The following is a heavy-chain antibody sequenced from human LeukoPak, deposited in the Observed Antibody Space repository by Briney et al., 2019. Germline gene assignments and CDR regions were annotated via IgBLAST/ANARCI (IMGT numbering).Heavy chain of an antibody. D-gene: IGHD3-22*01. CDR3: ARDTVSDSSGYYYDFSEYFQH. Sequence: ASVKVSCKASGYTFTSYAMHWVRQAPGQRLEWMGWINAGNGNTKYSQRFQGRVTITRDTSASTAYMELSSLRSEDTAVYYCARDTVSDSSGYYYDFSEYFQHWGQGTLVTVSS. J-gene: IGHJ1*01. V-gene: IGHV1-3*01. CDR2: INAGNGNT. CDR1: GYTFTSYA.